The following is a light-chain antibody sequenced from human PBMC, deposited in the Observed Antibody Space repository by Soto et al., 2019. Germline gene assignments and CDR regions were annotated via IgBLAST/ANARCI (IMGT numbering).Light chain of an antibody. CDR2: DAS. CDR3: QQLNSYPALT. V-gene: IGKV3-11*01. Sequence: EIVLTQSPATLSLSPGERATLSCRASQSVSSYLAWYQQKPGQAPRLLIYDASNRATGIPARFSGSGSGTDFTLTISSLQSEDYATYYCQQLNSYPALTFGGGTKVEIK. J-gene: IGKJ4*01. CDR1: QSVSSY.